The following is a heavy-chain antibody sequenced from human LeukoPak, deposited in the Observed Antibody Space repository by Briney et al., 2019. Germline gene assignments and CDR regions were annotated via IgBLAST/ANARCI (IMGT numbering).Heavy chain of an antibody. CDR2: INHSGST. CDR1: GGSIISSTYY. D-gene: IGHD3-10*01. J-gene: IGHJ5*02. CDR3: ARHVTRRGYYGSGSSNWFDP. Sequence: SETLSLTCTVSGGSIISSTYYWSWIRQPPGKGLEWIGEINHSGSTNYNPSLKSRVTISVDTSKNQFSLKLSSVTAADTAVYYCARHVTRRGYYGSGSSNWFDPWGQGTLVTVSS. V-gene: IGHV4-39*01.